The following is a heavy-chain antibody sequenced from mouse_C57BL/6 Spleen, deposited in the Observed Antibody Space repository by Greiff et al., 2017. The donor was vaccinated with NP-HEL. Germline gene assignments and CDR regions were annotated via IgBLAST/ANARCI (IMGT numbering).Heavy chain of an antibody. D-gene: IGHD4-1*01. Sequence: EVQLHQSGPELVKPGASVKISCKASGYTFTDYYMNWVKQSHGKSLEWIGDINPNNGGTSYNQKFKGKATLTVDKSSSTAYMELRSLTSEDSAVYYCARGWDGLDYWGQGTTLTVSS. CDR1: GYTFTDYY. CDR3: ARGWDGLDY. J-gene: IGHJ2*01. V-gene: IGHV1-26*01. CDR2: INPNNGGT.